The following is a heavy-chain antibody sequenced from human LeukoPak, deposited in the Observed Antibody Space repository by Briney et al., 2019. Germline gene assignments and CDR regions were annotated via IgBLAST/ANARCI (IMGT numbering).Heavy chain of an antibody. CDR3: ARTVPEYYYDSSGFYFDY. CDR1: GGSISSGGYS. D-gene: IGHD3-22*01. CDR2: IYHSGST. J-gene: IGHJ4*02. V-gene: IGHV4-30-2*01. Sequence: KASETLSLTCAVSGGSISSGGYSWSWIRQPPGKGLEWIGYIYHSGSTYYNPSLKSRVTISVDRSKNQFSLKLSSVTAADTAVYYCARTVPEYYYDSSGFYFDYWGQGTLVTVSS.